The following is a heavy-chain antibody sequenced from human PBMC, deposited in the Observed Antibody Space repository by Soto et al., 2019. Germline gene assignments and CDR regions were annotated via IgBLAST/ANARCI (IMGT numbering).Heavy chain of an antibody. D-gene: IGHD3-16*02. J-gene: IGHJ4*02. CDR2: ISAYNGYT. CDR1: GYTFTSYG. Sequence: QVQLVQSGAEVKKPGASVKVSCKASGYTFTSYGISWVRQAPGQGREWMGWISAYNGYTNYAQQLQGRVTMTTDTSTSTAYMELRSLKSDDTAVYYCARGVQYYDYVWGSYRYTDKGYYFDYWGQGTLVTVSS. V-gene: IGHV1-18*04. CDR3: ARGVQYYDYVWGSYRYTDKGYYFDY.